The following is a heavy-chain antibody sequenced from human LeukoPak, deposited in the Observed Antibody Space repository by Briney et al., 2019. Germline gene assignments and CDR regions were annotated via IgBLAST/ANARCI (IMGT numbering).Heavy chain of an antibody. CDR2: ITGSSSYI. CDR3: ASGFSSSPYFDY. J-gene: IGHJ4*02. Sequence: PGGSLRLSCAASGFTFSTYYMNWVRQAPGQGLEWVSFITGSSSYIYYTDSVKGRFTISRDNAKNSLFLQINSLRHEDTAVYYCASGFSSSPYFDYWGQGTLVTVSS. CDR1: GFTFSTYY. V-gene: IGHV3-21*01. D-gene: IGHD6-6*01.